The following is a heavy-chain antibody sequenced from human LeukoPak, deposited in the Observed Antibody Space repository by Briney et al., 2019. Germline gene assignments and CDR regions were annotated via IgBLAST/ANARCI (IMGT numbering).Heavy chain of an antibody. CDR2: ISSSSSYI. CDR1: GFTVSSNY. Sequence: GGSLRLSCAASGFTVSSNYMNWVRQAPGKGLEWVSSISSSSSYIYYADSVKGRFTISRDNAKNSLYLQMNSLRAEDTAVYYCARDGGYSYGYRVGDYFDYWGQGTLVTVSS. CDR3: ARDGGYSYGYRVGDYFDY. J-gene: IGHJ4*02. D-gene: IGHD5-18*01. V-gene: IGHV3-21*01.